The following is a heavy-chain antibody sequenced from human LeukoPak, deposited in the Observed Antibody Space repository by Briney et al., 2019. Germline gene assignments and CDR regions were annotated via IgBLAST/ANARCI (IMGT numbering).Heavy chain of an antibody. V-gene: IGHV4-4*02. D-gene: IGHD6-13*01. CDR2: IYHSGST. Sequence: SETLSLTCAVSGGSISSSNWWSWVRQPPGKGLEWIGEIYHSGSTNYNPSLKSRVTISVDTSKNQFSLKLSSVTAADTAVYYCTLISSSWYIDAFDIWGQGTMVTVSS. CDR1: GGSISSSNW. J-gene: IGHJ3*02. CDR3: TLISSSWYIDAFDI.